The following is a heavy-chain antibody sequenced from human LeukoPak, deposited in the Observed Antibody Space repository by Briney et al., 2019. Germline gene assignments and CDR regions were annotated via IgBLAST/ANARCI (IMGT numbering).Heavy chain of an antibody. CDR3: AKSVREYYYYTSGDGHPGY. CDR2: ISAGGGST. V-gene: IGHV3-23*01. Sequence: GGSLRLSCAASGFTFSSYAMSWVRQAPGKGLEWVSGISAGGGSTYYADSVKGRFTISRDNSKNTLYLQMNSLRAGGTDVYYCAKSVREYYYYTSGDGHPGYWGQGTLVTVSS. CDR1: GFTFSSYA. J-gene: IGHJ4*02. D-gene: IGHD3-22*01.